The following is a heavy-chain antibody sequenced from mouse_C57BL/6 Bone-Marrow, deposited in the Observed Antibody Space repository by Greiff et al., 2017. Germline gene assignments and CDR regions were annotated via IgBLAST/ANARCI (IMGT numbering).Heavy chain of an antibody. D-gene: IGHD2-12*01. CDR1: GFNIKDDY. CDR3: TTALHYFDD. J-gene: IGHJ2*01. Sequence: VQLKQPGAELVRPGASVKLSCTASGFNIKDDYMHWVKQRPEQGLEWIGWIDPENGDTEYASKFQGKATIPADKSSNTAYLQLSSLTSEDTAVYYCTTALHYFDDWGQGTTLTVSS. V-gene: IGHV14-4*01. CDR2: IDPENGDT.